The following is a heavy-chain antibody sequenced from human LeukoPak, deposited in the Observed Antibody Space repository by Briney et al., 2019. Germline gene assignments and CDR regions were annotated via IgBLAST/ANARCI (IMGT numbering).Heavy chain of an antibody. CDR3: ARGSSPWPFDY. CDR1: GGSISSYY. D-gene: IGHD6-6*01. Sequence: PSETLSLTCTVSGGSISSYYWSWIRQPAGKGLEWIGYIYYSGGTNYNPSLKSRVTISVDTSKNQFSLKLSSVTAADTAVYYCARGSSPWPFDYWGQGTLVTVSS. CDR2: IYYSGGT. J-gene: IGHJ4*02. V-gene: IGHV4-59*01.